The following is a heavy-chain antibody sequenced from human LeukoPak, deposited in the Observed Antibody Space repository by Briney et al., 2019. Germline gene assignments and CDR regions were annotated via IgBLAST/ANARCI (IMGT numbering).Heavy chain of an antibody. Sequence: GASVKVSCKASGYTFTSYYMHWVRQAPGQGLEWMGWINPNSGGTNYAQKLQGRVTMTTDTSTSTAYMELRSLRSDDTAVYYCARVNSGSYYSYYYYMDVWGKGTTVTVSS. CDR2: INPNSGGT. CDR1: GYTFTSYY. D-gene: IGHD1-26*01. V-gene: IGHV1-2*02. CDR3: ARVNSGSYYSYYYYMDV. J-gene: IGHJ6*03.